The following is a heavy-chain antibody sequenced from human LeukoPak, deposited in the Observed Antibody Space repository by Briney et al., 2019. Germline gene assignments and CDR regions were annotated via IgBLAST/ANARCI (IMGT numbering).Heavy chain of an antibody. CDR2: INPNSGGT. J-gene: IGHJ6*03. V-gene: IGHV1-2*02. Sequence: GASVKVSCKPSGYTFTGYYIHWVRQAPGLGLEWMGWINPNSGGTNYAQKFQGRVTMTRDTSISAAYMELSRLTFDDTAVYYCARGNLRGWDYYYMDVWGRGTTVTVSS. CDR1: GYTFTGYY. D-gene: IGHD4-11*01. CDR3: ARGNLRGWDYYYMDV.